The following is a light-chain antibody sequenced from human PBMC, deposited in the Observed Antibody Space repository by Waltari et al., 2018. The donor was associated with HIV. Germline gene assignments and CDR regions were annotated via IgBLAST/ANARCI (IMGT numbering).Light chain of an antibody. CDR2: DVT. V-gene: IGLV2-14*03. CDR1: SSDIGSYNY. Sequence: QSALTQPASVSGSLGQSITFSCTGTSSDIGSYNYVSWYQQHPGTAPKIIIYDVTKRPSGVANRFSGSKSGNTASLTISGLQAEDEADYYCTSFTSSSAWVFGGGTMLTVL. J-gene: IGLJ3*02. CDR3: TSFTSSSAWV.